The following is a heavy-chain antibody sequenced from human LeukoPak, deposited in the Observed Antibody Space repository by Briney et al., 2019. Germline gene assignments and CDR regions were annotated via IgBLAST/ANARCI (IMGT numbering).Heavy chain of an antibody. CDR3: ATIYSNLDY. V-gene: IGHV3-48*01. D-gene: IGHD4-11*01. CDR1: GFTFSSYS. J-gene: IGHJ4*02. CDR2: ISSSSSTI. Sequence: GGSLRLSCAASGFTFSSYSMTWVRQAPGKGLEWVSYISSSSSTIYYADSVKGRFTISRDNAKNSLYLQMNSLRAEDTAVYYCATIYSNLDYWGQGTLVTVSS.